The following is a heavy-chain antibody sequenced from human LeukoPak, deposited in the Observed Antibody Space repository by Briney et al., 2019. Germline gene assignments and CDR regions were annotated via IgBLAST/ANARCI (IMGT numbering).Heavy chain of an antibody. CDR3: ARGGYYGSGNDFRFDP. D-gene: IGHD3-10*01. CDR1: DGSIRSSSYY. CDR2: IYYSGST. Sequence: SETLSLTCTVSDGSIRSSSYYWGWIRQPPGKGLEWLGSIYYSGSTYYNPSLKSRVTISEVTSKNQFSLKLSSVTAADTAVYYCARGGYYGSGNDFRFDPWGQGTLVTVSS. J-gene: IGHJ5*02. V-gene: IGHV4-39*07.